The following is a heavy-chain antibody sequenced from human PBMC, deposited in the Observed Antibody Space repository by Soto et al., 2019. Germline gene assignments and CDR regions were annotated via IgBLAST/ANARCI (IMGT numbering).Heavy chain of an antibody. CDR3: VRVRGGGTYHFDY. D-gene: IGHD3-10*01. CDR1: GFTFSDHY. Sequence: EVQLVESGGDLVQPRGSLRLSCAASGFTFSDHYMDWVRQAPGKGLEWVGRTRNKARSYTTEYAASVNGRFTISRDDSKNSLYLQMNSLKTDDTAVYYCVRVRGGGTYHFDYWGQGTLVTVSS. V-gene: IGHV3-72*01. J-gene: IGHJ4*02. CDR2: TRNKARSYTT.